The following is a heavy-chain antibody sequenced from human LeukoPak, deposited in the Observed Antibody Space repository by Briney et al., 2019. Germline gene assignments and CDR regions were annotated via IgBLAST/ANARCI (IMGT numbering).Heavy chain of an antibody. D-gene: IGHD2-15*01. Sequence: SETLSLTCTVSGGSISSSSYYWGWIRQPPGKGLEWIGSIYYSGSTYYNPSLKSRVTISVDTSKNQFSLKLSSVTAADTAVYYCAREVVAATPSPHYYYYYGMDVWGQGTTVTVSS. J-gene: IGHJ6*02. V-gene: IGHV4-39*02. CDR1: GGSISSSSYY. CDR3: AREVVAATPSPHYYYYYGMDV. CDR2: IYYSGST.